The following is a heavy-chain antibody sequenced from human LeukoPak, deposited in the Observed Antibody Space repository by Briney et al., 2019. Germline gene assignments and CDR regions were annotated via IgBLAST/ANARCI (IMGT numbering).Heavy chain of an antibody. CDR1: GGSFSGYY. J-gene: IGHJ5*02. CDR2: IYYSGST. Sequence: SETLSLTCAVYGGSFSGYYWSWIRQHPGKGLEWIGYIYYSGSTYYNPSLKSRVTISVDTSKNQFSLKLSSVTAADTAVYYCARLITMVRGVIIRWFDPWGQGTLVTVSS. D-gene: IGHD3-10*01. CDR3: ARLITMVRGVIIRWFDP. V-gene: IGHV4-31*11.